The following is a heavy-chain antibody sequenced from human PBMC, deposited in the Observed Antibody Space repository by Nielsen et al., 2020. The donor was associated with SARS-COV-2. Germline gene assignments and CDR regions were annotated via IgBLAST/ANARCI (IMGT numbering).Heavy chain of an antibody. CDR2: ISGSGGST. CDR1: GFTFSSYA. J-gene: IGHJ5*02. CDR3: ARGVRYGDYANWFDP. Sequence: GSLRLSCAASGFTFSSYAMSWVRQAPGKGLEWVSAISGSGGSTYYADSVKGRFTISRDNSKNTLYLQMNSLRAEDTAVYYCARGVRYGDYANWFDPWGQGTLVTVSS. D-gene: IGHD4-17*01. V-gene: IGHV3-23*01.